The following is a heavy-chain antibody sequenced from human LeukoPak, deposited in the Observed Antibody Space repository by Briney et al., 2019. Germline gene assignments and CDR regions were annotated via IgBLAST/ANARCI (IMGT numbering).Heavy chain of an antibody. V-gene: IGHV5-51*01. J-gene: IGHJ6*02. CDR1: GYRFTSYW. Sequence: GESLKISCKGSGYRFTSYWIGWVRQMPGKGLEWMGIIYAGDSESRYSPSFQGHVTISADKSISTAYLQWSSLKASDTAMYYCARSMATMFSVGNSSRYYYYYGMDVWGQGTTVTVSS. D-gene: IGHD5-24*01. CDR2: IYAGDSES. CDR3: ARSMATMFSVGNSSRYYYYYGMDV.